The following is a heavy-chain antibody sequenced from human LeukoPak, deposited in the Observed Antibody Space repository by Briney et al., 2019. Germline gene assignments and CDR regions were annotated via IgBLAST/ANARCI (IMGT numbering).Heavy chain of an antibody. J-gene: IGHJ4*02. V-gene: IGHV1-18*01. CDR3: AREPNYYDSSGYYYVFDY. CDR2: ISAYNGNT. CDR1: GYTFTSYG. D-gene: IGHD3-22*01. Sequence: GASVKVSCKASGYTFTSYGISWVRQAPGQGLEWIGWISAYNGNTNYAQKLQGRVTMTTDTSTSTAYMELRSLRSDDTAVYYCAREPNYYDSSGYYYVFDYWGQGTLVTVSS.